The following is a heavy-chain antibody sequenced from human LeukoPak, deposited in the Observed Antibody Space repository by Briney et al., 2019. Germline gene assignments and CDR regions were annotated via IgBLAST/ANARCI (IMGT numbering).Heavy chain of an antibody. CDR2: ISGSGGST. V-gene: IGHV3-23*01. Sequence: GGSLRLSCTASGFTFSSYGMSWVRQAPGKGLDWVSAISGSGGSTYYADSVKGRFTISRDNSKNTLYLQMNSLRAEDTAVYYCAKTSHAFGAFDTWGQGTMVTVSS. J-gene: IGHJ3*02. D-gene: IGHD3-16*01. CDR1: GFTFSSYG. CDR3: AKTSHAFGAFDT.